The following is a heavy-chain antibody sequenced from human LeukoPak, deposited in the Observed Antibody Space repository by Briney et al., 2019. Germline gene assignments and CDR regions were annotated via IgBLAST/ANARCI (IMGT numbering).Heavy chain of an antibody. Sequence: SQTLSLTCTVSGGSISSSSYYWGWIRQPPGKGLEWIGTIYYSGSTYYNPSLKSRVTISVETSKNQFSLKLSSVTAADTAVYYCTRNSGIIFGFRYSDLWGRGTLVTVSS. D-gene: IGHD3/OR15-3a*01. J-gene: IGHJ2*01. CDR2: IYYSGST. CDR3: TRNSGIIFGFRYSDL. V-gene: IGHV4-39*07. CDR1: GGSISSSSYY.